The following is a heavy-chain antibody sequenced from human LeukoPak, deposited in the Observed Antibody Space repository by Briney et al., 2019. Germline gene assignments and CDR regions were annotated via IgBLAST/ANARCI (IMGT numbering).Heavy chain of an antibody. D-gene: IGHD1-20*01. CDR3: ARVLYNWNDCLDY. V-gene: IGHV3-74*01. J-gene: IGHJ4*02. Sequence: GGSLRLSCAASGLTFSNYWMHWVRQAPGKGLVWVSRISGDGATTSYADSVKGRFTISRDNAKSTLYLQMNSLRAEDAAVYYCARVLYNWNDCLDYWGQGTLVTVSS. CDR2: ISGDGATT. CDR1: GLTFSNYW.